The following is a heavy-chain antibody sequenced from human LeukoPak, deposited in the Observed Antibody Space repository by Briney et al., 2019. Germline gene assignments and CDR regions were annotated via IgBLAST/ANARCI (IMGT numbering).Heavy chain of an antibody. J-gene: IGHJ4*02. V-gene: IGHV4-4*07. Sequence: SETLSLTCTVSGGSISSYYWSWIRQPAGKGLEWIGRIYTSGSTNYSPSLKSRVTMSVDTSKNQFSLKLSSVTAADTAVYYCARFTTVTATYDYWGQGTLVTVSS. D-gene: IGHD4-17*01. CDR2: IYTSGST. CDR1: GGSISSYY. CDR3: ARFTTVTATYDY.